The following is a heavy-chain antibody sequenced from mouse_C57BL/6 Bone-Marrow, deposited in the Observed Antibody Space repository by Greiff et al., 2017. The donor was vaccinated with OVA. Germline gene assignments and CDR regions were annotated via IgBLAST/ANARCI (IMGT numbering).Heavy chain of an antibody. D-gene: IGHD1-1*01. J-gene: IGHJ3*01. CDR2: LSSGGDYI. Sequence: EVQGVESGEGLVKPGGSLKLSCAASGFTFSSYAMSWVRQTPEKRLEWVAYLSSGGDYIYYAATVKGRFTISRANARNTLYLQMSSLKSEDTAMYYCTRELRPRGFAYWGQGTLVTVSA. V-gene: IGHV5-9-1*02. CDR3: TRELRPRGFAY. CDR1: GFTFSSYA.